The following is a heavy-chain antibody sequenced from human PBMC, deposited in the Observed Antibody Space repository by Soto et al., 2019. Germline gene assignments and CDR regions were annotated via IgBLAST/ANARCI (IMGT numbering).Heavy chain of an antibody. D-gene: IGHD4-17*01. CDR1: GGTFSSYA. Sequence: QVQLVQSGAEVKKPGSSVKVSCKASGGTFSSYAISWVRQAPGQGLEWMGGIIPIFGTANYAQKFQGRVTITADESTSTAYMELSSLRSEDTAVYYCATTGPKTTGTYYYAYGMDVWGQGTTVTV. CDR3: ATTGPKTTGTYYYAYGMDV. J-gene: IGHJ6*02. CDR2: IIPIFGTA. V-gene: IGHV1-69*01.